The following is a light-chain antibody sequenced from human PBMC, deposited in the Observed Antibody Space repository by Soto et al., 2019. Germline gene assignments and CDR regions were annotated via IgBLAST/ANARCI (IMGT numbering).Light chain of an antibody. CDR1: QSVNSRY. CDR2: GAS. V-gene: IGKV3-20*01. CDR3: QQYDYSSTYT. Sequence: ETVLTQSPGTLSLSPGERATLSCRASQSVNSRYLAWYQQKPGQAPRLLIYGASTRETGIPDRFSGSGSGTDFNLTISALEPEDFAVYYCQQYDYSSTYTFGQGTKLEIK. J-gene: IGKJ2*01.